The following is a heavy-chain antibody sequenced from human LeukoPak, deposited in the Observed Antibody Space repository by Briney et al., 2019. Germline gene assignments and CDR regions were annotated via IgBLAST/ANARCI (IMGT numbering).Heavy chain of an antibody. CDR1: GFTFSSYA. Sequence: PGRSPRLSCAASGFTFSSYAMHWVRQAPGKGLEWVALMSFDGSNKYYADSVKGRFTISRDNSKNTLYLQMNSLRPEDTAVYYCAGDSIRGGWYGGVDYWGQGTLVTVSS. CDR3: AGDSIRGGWYGGVDY. J-gene: IGHJ4*02. D-gene: IGHD6-19*01. CDR2: MSFDGSNK. V-gene: IGHV3-30-3*01.